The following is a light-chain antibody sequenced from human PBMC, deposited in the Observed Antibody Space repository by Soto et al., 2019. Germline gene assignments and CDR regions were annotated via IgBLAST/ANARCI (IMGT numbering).Light chain of an antibody. CDR3: QQYTGT. J-gene: IGKJ1*01. CDR2: DAS. CDR1: QSINSW. V-gene: IGKV1-5*01. Sequence: EIQMPNSPSTLSASVVDRVTVTCRASQSINSWLAWYQQKPGRAPKLLIYDASHLESGVPSRFSGSSSGTELILTIDSVQPDDFATYYCQQYTGTFGQGHTGDIK.